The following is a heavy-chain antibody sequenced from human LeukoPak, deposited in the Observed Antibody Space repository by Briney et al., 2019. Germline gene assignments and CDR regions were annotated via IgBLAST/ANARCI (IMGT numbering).Heavy chain of an antibody. CDR2: ISSSSSYI. J-gene: IGHJ3*01. CDR1: GFTFSSYS. CDR3: ARDSASCRGCAFDV. Sequence: PGGSLRLSCAASGFTFSSYSMNWVRQAPGKGLEWVSSISSSSSYIYYADSVKGRFTISRDNAKNSLYLQMNSLRAEDTAVFYCARDSASCRGCAFDVWGHGTLVTVSS. V-gene: IGHV3-21*01. D-gene: IGHD2-2*01.